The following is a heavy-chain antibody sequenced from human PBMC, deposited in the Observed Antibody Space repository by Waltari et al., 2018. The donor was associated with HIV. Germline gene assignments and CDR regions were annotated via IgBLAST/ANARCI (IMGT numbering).Heavy chain of an antibody. CDR2: INQSGNT. J-gene: IGHJ4*02. V-gene: IGHV4-34*02. CDR3: ARVFGGGHFDS. CDR1: GGSFSSNF. D-gene: IGHD3-10*01. Sequence: QVQLQQWGAGLLKPSETLSLTCAGYGGSFSSNFWSWIRHLPGKGLEWYGEINQSGNTRYNPSLKSRVITSVDTSKKQFSLKLRFVTAAETAMYYCARVFGGGHFDSWGQGTLLIVSS.